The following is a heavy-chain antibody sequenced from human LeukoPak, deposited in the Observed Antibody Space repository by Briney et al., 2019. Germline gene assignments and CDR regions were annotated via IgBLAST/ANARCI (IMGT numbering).Heavy chain of an antibody. J-gene: IGHJ4*02. CDR1: GFTFSTYA. D-gene: IGHD2-21*02. Sequence: PGGSLRLSCAASGFTFSTYAMSWVRQAPRKGLEWVSAISGSGDSTYYADSVKGPFTISRDNSKNTLYLQMNSLRAEDTAIYYCAKDGDLPVVVTEGFFDYWGQGSLVTVSA. V-gene: IGHV3-23*01. CDR2: ISGSGDST. CDR3: AKDGDLPVVVTEGFFDY.